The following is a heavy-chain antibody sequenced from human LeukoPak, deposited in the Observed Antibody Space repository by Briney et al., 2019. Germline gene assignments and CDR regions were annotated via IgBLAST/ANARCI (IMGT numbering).Heavy chain of an antibody. Sequence: SVKVSCKASGGTFSSYAISWVRQAPGQGLEWVGGIIPIFGTANYAQKFQGRVTITADESTSTAYMELSSLRSEDTAVYYCASRDHYYGSGSYLGVDYWGQGTLVTVSS. J-gene: IGHJ4*02. V-gene: IGHV1-69*13. CDR3: ASRDHYYGSGSYLGVDY. CDR2: IIPIFGTA. CDR1: GGTFSSYA. D-gene: IGHD3-10*01.